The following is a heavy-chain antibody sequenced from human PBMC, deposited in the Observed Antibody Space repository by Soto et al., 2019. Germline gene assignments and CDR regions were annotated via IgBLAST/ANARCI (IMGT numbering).Heavy chain of an antibody. J-gene: IGHJ6*02. CDR2: ISGYNGDT. CDR3: AKNHVDIVATDYYYYGMDV. Sequence: GASVKVSCKASGYTFTRYGISWVRQAPGQGLEWMGWISGYNGDTNYAQKFQGRVSMTIDTSTTTAYMELRSLTSDDTAVYYCAKNHVDIVATDYYYYGMDVWGQGTTVTVSS. V-gene: IGHV1-18*01. CDR1: GYTFTRYG. D-gene: IGHD5-12*01.